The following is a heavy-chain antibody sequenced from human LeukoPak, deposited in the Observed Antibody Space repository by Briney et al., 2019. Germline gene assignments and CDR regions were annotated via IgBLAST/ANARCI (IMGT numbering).Heavy chain of an antibody. D-gene: IGHD6-13*01. CDR2: ISGSGGST. J-gene: IGHJ6*02. Sequence: GGSLRLSCAASGFTFDDYAMHWVRQAPGKGLEWVSAISGSGGSTYYADSVKGRFTISRDNSKNTLYLQMNSLRAEDTAVYYCARVQGAAPFKSIAAAASYGMDVWGQGTTVTVSS. CDR1: GFTFDDYA. CDR3: ARVQGAAPFKSIAAAASYGMDV. V-gene: IGHV3-23*01.